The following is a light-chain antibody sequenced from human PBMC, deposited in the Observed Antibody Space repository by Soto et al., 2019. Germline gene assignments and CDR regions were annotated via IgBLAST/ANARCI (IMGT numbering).Light chain of an antibody. V-gene: IGLV3-9*01. Sequence: SYELTQPLSGSVALGQTARITCGGNNIGSKNVHWYQQKPGQAPVLVIYRDSNRPSGIPERFSGSNSGNTATLTINRAQVGDEADYYCQVWDSSTVFGGGTKLTVL. CDR3: QVWDSSTV. CDR1: NIGSKN. CDR2: RDS. J-gene: IGLJ2*01.